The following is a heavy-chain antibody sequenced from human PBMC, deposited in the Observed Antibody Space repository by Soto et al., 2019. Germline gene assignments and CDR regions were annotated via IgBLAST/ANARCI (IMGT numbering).Heavy chain of an antibody. J-gene: IGHJ4*02. D-gene: IGHD3-22*01. CDR3: AKDLGGTMIVHDY. Sequence: EVQLLESGGGLVQPGGSLRLSCAASGFTFSSYAMSWVRQAPGKGLEWVSAISGSGGSTYYADSVKGRFTISRDNSKNTLYLQMNSLRAEDTAGYYCAKDLGGTMIVHDYLGQGTLVTVSS. CDR2: ISGSGGST. CDR1: GFTFSSYA. V-gene: IGHV3-23*01.